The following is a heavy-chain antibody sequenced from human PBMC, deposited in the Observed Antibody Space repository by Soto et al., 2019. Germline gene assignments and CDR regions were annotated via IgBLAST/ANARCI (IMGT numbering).Heavy chain of an antibody. V-gene: IGHV1-69*08. J-gene: IGHJ4*02. CDR1: GGTFSSYT. CDR3: ARDDDSSGWLLY. Sequence: QVQLVQSGAEVKKPGSWVKVSCRASGGTFSSYTISWVRQAPGQGLEWMGRIIPILGIANYAQKFQGRVTITADKSTSTAYMELSSLRSEDTAVYYCARDDDSSGWLLYWGQGTLVTVSS. D-gene: IGHD6-19*01. CDR2: IIPILGIA.